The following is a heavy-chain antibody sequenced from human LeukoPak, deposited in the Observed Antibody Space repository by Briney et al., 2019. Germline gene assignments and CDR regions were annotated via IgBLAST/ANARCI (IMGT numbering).Heavy chain of an antibody. V-gene: IGHV1-2*04. CDR2: INPNSGGT. Sequence: ASVKVSCKASGYTFTGYYMHWVRQAPGQGLEWMGWINPNSGGTNYAQKFQGWVTMTRDTSISTAYMELSRLRSDDTAVYYRARGTVAGTGLFYYYYGMDVWGQGTTVTVSS. CDR1: GYTFTGYY. CDR3: ARGTVAGTGLFYYYYGMDV. D-gene: IGHD6-19*01. J-gene: IGHJ6*02.